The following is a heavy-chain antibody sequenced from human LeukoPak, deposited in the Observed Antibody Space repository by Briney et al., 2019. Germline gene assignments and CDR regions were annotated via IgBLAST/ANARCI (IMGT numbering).Heavy chain of an antibody. CDR2: VYRSGTT. CDR1: GYSISSGYH. CDR3: ARENWVFDY. V-gene: IGHV4-38-2*02. J-gene: IGHJ4*02. Sequence: SETLSLTCVVSGYSISSGYHWGWIRQPPGKGLEWIGSVYRSGTTYYDPSFKSRVTISVDTSKNQISLKVRSVTAADTAMCYCARENWVFDYWGQGILVTVSS. D-gene: IGHD7-27*01.